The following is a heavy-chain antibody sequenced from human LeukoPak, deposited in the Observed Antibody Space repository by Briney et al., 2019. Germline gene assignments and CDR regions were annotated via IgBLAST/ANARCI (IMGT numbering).Heavy chain of an antibody. V-gene: IGHV1-46*01. D-gene: IGHD3-10*01. CDR3: ASGLWFGELKGGAYFDF. J-gene: IGHJ4*02. CDR1: GYTFSSYY. CDR2: INPSGGST. Sequence: ASVKVSCKASGYTFSSYYIHWVRQAPGQGLECMGIINPSGGSTSYPQKFQGRVTMTRDKSTSTFNMELSSLRSEDTAVYYCASGLWFGELKGGAYFDFWGQGTLVTVSS.